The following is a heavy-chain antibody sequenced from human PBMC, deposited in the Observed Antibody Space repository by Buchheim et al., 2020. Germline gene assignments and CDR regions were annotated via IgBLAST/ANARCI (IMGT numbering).Heavy chain of an antibody. CDR2: VSYNGSKT. Sequence: QVQLVESGGGVVQPGRSLRLSCAASEFTFSVYSMHWVRQAPGKGLEWVAVVSYNGSKTHYADSVKGRFIISRDNSMNTLSLQMSSLRAEDTAMYYCVRGVSSWPDNWFDVWGQGIL. D-gene: IGHD6-13*01. J-gene: IGHJ5*01. CDR1: EFTFSVYS. V-gene: IGHV3-30-3*01. CDR3: VRGVSSWPDNWFDV.